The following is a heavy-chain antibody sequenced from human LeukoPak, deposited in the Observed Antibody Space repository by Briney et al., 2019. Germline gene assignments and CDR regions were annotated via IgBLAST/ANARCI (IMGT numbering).Heavy chain of an antibody. D-gene: IGHD6-13*01. CDR2: SYYNGNT. CDR3: ADHIAAAGHHYFDY. Sequence: PSETLSLTCTVSGGSITNYYWSWIRQPPGKGLEWIGFSYYNGNTNYNPSLKSRVTISVDTSKNQFSLKLSSVTAADTAVYYCADHIAAAGHHYFDYWGQGTLVTVSS. J-gene: IGHJ4*02. CDR1: GGSITNYY. V-gene: IGHV4-59*12.